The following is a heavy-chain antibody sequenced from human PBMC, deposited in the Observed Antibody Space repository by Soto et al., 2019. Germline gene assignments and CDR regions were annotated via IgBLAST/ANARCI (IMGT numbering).Heavy chain of an antibody. CDR3: ARSELLRGDAFDI. D-gene: IGHD1-26*01. CDR1: GFTFSSYG. V-gene: IGHV3-30*03. Sequence: QVQLVESGGGVVQPGRSLRLSCAASGFTFSSYGMHWVRQAPGKGLEWVAVISYDGSNKYYADSVKGRFTISRDNSKNTLYLQMNSLRAEDTAVFYCARSELLRGDAFDIWGQGTMVTVSS. J-gene: IGHJ3*02. CDR2: ISYDGSNK.